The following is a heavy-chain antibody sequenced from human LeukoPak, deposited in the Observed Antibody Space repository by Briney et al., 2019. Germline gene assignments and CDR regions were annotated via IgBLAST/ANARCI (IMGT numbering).Heavy chain of an antibody. CDR3: ARVPNCSGGSCYGYYFDY. Sequence: SGGSLRLSCAASGFTFSSYAMPWVRQAPGKGLEWVAVISYDGSNKYYADSVKGRFTISRDNSKNTLYLQMNSLRAEDTAVYYCARVPNCSGGSCYGYYFDYWGQGTLVTVSS. CDR2: ISYDGSNK. V-gene: IGHV3-30-3*01. D-gene: IGHD2-15*01. CDR1: GFTFSSYA. J-gene: IGHJ4*02.